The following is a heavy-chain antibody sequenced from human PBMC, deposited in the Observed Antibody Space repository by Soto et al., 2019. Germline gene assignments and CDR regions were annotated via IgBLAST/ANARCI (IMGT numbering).Heavy chain of an antibody. D-gene: IGHD3-22*01. J-gene: IGHJ4*02. CDR2: ISYDGSNK. CDR3: AKDYYDSSGYWFDY. Sequence: PGGSLRLSCAASGFTFSSYGMHWVRQAPGKGLEWVAVISYDGSNKYYADSVKGRFTISRDNSKNTLYLQLNSLRAEDTAVYYCAKDYYDSSGYWFDYWGQGTLVTVSS. CDR1: GFTFSSYG. V-gene: IGHV3-30*18.